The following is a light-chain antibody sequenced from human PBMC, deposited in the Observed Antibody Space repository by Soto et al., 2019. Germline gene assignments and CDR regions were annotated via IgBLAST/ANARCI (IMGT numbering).Light chain of an antibody. CDR3: QKYNSAPFT. CDR1: QGITNY. Sequence: DIQMNQSPSSLSASVGDRVNITCRASQGITNYLAWYQQKPGKVPNLLIYAASTLQSGFPSRFSGSGSGTDFILTISRLQPEDFGTYYCQKYNSAPFTFGPATKLDLK. J-gene: IGKJ3*01. V-gene: IGKV1-27*01. CDR2: AAS.